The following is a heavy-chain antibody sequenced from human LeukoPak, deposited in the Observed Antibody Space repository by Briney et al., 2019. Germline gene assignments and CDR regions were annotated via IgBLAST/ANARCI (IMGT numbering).Heavy chain of an antibody. D-gene: IGHD2-15*01. Sequence: GASVKVSCKSSGYTFTSYAMNWVRQAPGQGLEWMGWISTNTGNPTYAQGFTVRFVFSLDTSVSTAYLQINRLKAEDTAVYYCARDICAGRCYDYLQHWGQGTLVTVSS. CDR3: ARDICAGRCYDYLQH. CDR1: GYTFTSYA. J-gene: IGHJ1*01. V-gene: IGHV7-4-1*02. CDR2: ISTNTGNP.